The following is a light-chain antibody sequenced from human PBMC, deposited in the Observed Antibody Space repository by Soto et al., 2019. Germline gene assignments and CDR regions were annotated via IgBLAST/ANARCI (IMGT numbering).Light chain of an antibody. CDR1: QSITNNY. J-gene: IGKJ5*01. Sequence: ETVLTQSPGTLSLSPGERATLSCRASQSITNNYLAWYQQKPGQAPRLLIYGASSRVTGIPARFSGSASGKDFTLTISSLEPEDFAVYYCQQYRTSPITFGQGTRLEIK. CDR2: GAS. V-gene: IGKV3-20*01. CDR3: QQYRTSPIT.